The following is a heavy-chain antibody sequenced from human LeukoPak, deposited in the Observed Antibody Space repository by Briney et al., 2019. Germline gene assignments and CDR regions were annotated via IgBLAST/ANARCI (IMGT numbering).Heavy chain of an antibody. CDR1: GYTFTTYS. CDR2: INAGNGNT. D-gene: IGHD3-9*01. Sequence: ASVKVSCKASGYTFTTYSMHWVRQAPGQRLEWMGWINAGNGNTKYSQKFQGRVTITRDTSASTAYMELSSLRSEDTAVYYCARDHDILTGDVDAFDIWGQGTMVTVSS. J-gene: IGHJ3*02. V-gene: IGHV1-3*01. CDR3: ARDHDILTGDVDAFDI.